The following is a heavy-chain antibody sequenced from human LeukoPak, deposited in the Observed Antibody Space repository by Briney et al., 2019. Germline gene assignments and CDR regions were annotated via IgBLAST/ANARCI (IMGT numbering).Heavy chain of an antibody. J-gene: IGHJ4*02. Sequence: GGSLRLSCVASGFTISSNYMSWVRRAPGKGLEWVSVIYSGGSTYYANSVKGRFTISRDTSKNTLYLQMNSLGAEDTAVYHCARERNLEIAVAGTIFDYWGQGTLVTVSS. CDR2: IYSGGST. CDR1: GFTISSNY. D-gene: IGHD6-19*01. CDR3: ARERNLEIAVAGTIFDY. V-gene: IGHV3-66*01.